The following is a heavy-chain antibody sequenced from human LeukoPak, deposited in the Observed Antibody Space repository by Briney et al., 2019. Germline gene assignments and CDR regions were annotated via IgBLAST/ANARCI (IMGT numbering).Heavy chain of an antibody. D-gene: IGHD3-22*01. J-gene: IGHJ4*02. Sequence: PGGSLRLSCAASGFTFNDYYMSWISQAPGKGLEWLSYINIGGTNTHYADSVKGRFTISRDNSRNPLYLQMNSLRAEDTAVYYCAKDVRWEYYYDSSVPYWGQGTLVTVSS. CDR3: AKDVRWEYYYDSSVPY. CDR2: INIGGTNT. CDR1: GFTFNDYY. V-gene: IGHV3-11*05.